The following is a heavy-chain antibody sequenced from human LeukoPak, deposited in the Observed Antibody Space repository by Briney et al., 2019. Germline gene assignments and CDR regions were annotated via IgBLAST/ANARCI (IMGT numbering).Heavy chain of an antibody. CDR3: ATVTMVRGDY. Sequence: ASVKISCKVSGYTFTDYYMHWVQQAPGKGLEWMGLVDPEDGETIYAEKFQDRVTITADTSTDTAYMELSSLRSEDTAVYYCATVTMVRGDYWGQGTLVTVSS. V-gene: IGHV1-69-2*01. J-gene: IGHJ4*02. CDR2: VDPEDGET. D-gene: IGHD3-10*01. CDR1: GYTFTDYY.